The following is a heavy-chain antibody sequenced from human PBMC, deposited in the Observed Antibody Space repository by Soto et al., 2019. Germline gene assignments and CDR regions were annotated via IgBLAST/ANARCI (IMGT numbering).Heavy chain of an antibody. CDR2: INPNSGGT. CDR1: GYTFTGYY. CDR3: ARDPIVGAMGNWFDP. V-gene: IGHV1-2*02. J-gene: IGHJ5*02. D-gene: IGHD1-26*01. Sequence: ASVKVSCKASGYTFTGYYMHWVRQAPGQGLEWMGWINPNSGGTNYAQKFQGRVTMTRDTSISTAYMELSRLRSDDTAVYYCARDPIVGAMGNWFDPCGQGTLVTVSS.